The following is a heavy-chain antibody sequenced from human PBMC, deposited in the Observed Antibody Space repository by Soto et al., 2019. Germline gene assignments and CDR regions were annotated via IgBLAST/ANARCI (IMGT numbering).Heavy chain of an antibody. CDR1: GFTFSSCT. J-gene: IGHJ6*02. D-gene: IGHD2-15*01. CDR3: SGCSGGACHRNYGMDV. CDR2: ISPSTSHI. V-gene: IGHV3-21*01. Sequence: EVHLVESGGGLVKPGGSLRLSCAVSGFTFSSCTMNWVRQAPGKGLEWVSSISPSTSHIYYTDSVKGRFTISRDNAKNSLLRQMNSLRAEDTAVYYCSGCSGGACHRNYGMDVWGQGTTVTVSS.